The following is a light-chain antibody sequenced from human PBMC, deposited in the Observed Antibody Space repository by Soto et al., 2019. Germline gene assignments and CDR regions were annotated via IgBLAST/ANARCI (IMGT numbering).Light chain of an antibody. CDR3: QQLYTLPFT. V-gene: IGKV1-9*01. CDR1: QSISSS. Sequence: DIQMTQSPSSLSASVGDRVTITCRASQSISSSLNWYQQKLGKAPRLLIYAASTLQSGVPSRFSGSGSGTEFTLTISGLLPEDFAAYHCQQLYTLPFTFGQGTRLEIK. CDR2: AAS. J-gene: IGKJ5*01.